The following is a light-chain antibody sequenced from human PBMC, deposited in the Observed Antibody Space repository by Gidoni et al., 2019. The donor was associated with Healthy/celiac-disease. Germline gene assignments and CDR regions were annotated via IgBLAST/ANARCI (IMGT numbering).Light chain of an antibody. V-gene: IGKV3-11*01. CDR1: QSVSSY. Sequence: IVLTQSPATLSLSPGERATLTCRASQSVSSYLAWYQQKPCQAPTLLIYDASNRATGIPARLSGSGSGTDVTLTISSLEPEDFAVYYCQQRSNWPPITFGQGTRLEIK. J-gene: IGKJ5*01. CDR3: QQRSNWPPIT. CDR2: DAS.